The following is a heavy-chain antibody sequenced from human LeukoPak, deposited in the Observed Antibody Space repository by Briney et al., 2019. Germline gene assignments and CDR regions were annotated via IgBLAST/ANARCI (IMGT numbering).Heavy chain of an antibody. CDR3: ARNYYDFWSGYLYGFDY. V-gene: IGHV4-39*01. Sequence: SETLSLTCTVSGGSLSSSSYYWGWIRQPPGKGLEWIGSIYYSGSTYYNPSRKSRVTISVDTSKNQFALKLSSVTAADTAVYYCARNYYDFWSGYLYGFDYWGQGTLVTVSS. D-gene: IGHD3-3*01. CDR2: IYYSGST. J-gene: IGHJ4*02. CDR1: GGSLSSSSYY.